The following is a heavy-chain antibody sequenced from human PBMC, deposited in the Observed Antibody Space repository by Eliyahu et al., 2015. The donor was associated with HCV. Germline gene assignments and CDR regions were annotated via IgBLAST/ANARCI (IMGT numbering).Heavy chain of an antibody. CDR2: ISSNGGST. CDR3: VKTNEGGYYYYGMDV. J-gene: IGHJ6*02. CDR1: GFXFXXYA. D-gene: IGHD3-16*01. V-gene: IGHV3-64D*08. Sequence: EVQLVESGGGLVQPGGSLRLXCSASGFXFXXYAMHWVRQAPGKGLEYVSAISSNGGSTYYADSVKGRFTISRDNSKNTLYLQMSSLRAEDTAVYYCVKTNEGGYYYYGMDVWGQGTTVTVSS.